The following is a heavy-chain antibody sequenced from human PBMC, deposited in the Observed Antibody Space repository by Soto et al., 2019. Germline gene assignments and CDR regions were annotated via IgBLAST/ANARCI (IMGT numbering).Heavy chain of an antibody. Sequence: ASVKVSCKASGYTFHNYGVNWVRQAPGQGPEWLGGINPRTGDTNQAQKFQGRVTMTRDMSLTTAYMELHRLTSDDTAVYYCARDPIGGGAPYYFDYWGQGSLVTVSS. CDR2: INPRTGDT. CDR3: ARDPIGGGAPYYFDY. CDR1: GYTFHNYG. V-gene: IGHV1-2*02. J-gene: IGHJ4*02. D-gene: IGHD3-16*01.